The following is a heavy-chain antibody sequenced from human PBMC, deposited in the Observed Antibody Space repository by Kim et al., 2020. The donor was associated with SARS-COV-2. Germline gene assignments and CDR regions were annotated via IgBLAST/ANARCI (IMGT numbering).Heavy chain of an antibody. CDR2: VYSSGST. CDR1: GDSISNYY. CDR3: ARQGSHYEIDY. V-gene: IGHV4-59*08. Sequence: SETLSLTCTVSGDSISNYYWTWIRQPPGKGLEWIGYVYSSGSTNYNPSLKSRVSMSVDTSENQFSLKLSSVTAADTAVYYCARQGSHYEIDYWGQGTPVT. D-gene: IGHD1-26*01. J-gene: IGHJ4*02.